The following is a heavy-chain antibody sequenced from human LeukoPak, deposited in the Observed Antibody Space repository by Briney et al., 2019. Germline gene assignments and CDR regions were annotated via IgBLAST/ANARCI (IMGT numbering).Heavy chain of an antibody. D-gene: IGHD3-22*01. CDR1: GGSISGYY. J-gene: IGHJ3*02. CDR2: ISYSGST. Sequence: SETLSLTCTVSGGSISGYYWSWIRQPPGKGLEWIGYISYSGSTNYNPSLKSRVTISVDTSKNQLSLKLGSVTAADTAVYYCAISSGYIYIWGQGTMVTVSS. CDR3: AISSGYIYI. V-gene: IGHV4-59*08.